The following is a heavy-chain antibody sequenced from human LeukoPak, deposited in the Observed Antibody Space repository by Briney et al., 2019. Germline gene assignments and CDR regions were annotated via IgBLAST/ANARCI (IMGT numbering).Heavy chain of an antibody. Sequence: TSETLSLTCSVSGGSITSYYWSWIRQPPGKGLEWIGYINYSGSTNYKPSLKSRVTIAVDTSKNQFSLKLSSVTAADTAVYYCARGGIAAAALDHLDYWGQGTLVTGSS. J-gene: IGHJ4*02. CDR1: GGSITSYY. CDR2: INYSGST. V-gene: IGHV4-59*01. CDR3: ARGGIAAAALDHLDY. D-gene: IGHD6-13*01.